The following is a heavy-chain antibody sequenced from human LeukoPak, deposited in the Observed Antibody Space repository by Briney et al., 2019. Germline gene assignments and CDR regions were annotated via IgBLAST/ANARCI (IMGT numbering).Heavy chain of an antibody. V-gene: IGHV3-48*04. D-gene: IGHD6-13*01. J-gene: IGHJ5*02. CDR2: ISSSGSTI. Sequence: PGGSLRLSCAASGFTFSSYSMNWVRQAPGKGLEWVSYISSSGSTIYYADSVKGRFTISRDNAKNSLYLQMNSLRAEDTAVYYCARDHIVAAGTRMNWFDPWGQGTLVTVSS. CDR1: GFTFSSYS. CDR3: ARDHIVAAGTRMNWFDP.